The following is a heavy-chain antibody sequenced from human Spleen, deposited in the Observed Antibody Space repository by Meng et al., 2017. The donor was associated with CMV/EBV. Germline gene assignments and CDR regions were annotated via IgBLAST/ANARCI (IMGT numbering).Heavy chain of an antibody. CDR2: INPNTGAT. J-gene: IGHJ4*02. V-gene: IGHV1-2*02. D-gene: IGHD6-13*01. CDR1: GYTFTGYY. CDR3: SSAPGDY. Sequence: ASVKVSCKASGYTFTGYYMHWVRQAPGQGLEWMGWINPNTGATDYEQKFQGRVTVTRDTSISTVYMELSNLRSDDSAVYYCSSAPGDYWGQGTLVTVSS.